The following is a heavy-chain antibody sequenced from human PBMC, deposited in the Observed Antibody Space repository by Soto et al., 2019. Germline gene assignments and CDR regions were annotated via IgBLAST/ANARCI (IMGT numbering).Heavy chain of an antibody. CDR2: IYTSGST. Sequence: PSETLSLTCTVSGGSISSYYWSWIRQPAGKGLEWIGRIYTSGSTNYNPSLKSRVTMSVDTSKNQFSLKLSSVTAADTAVYYCARDGLSVSWEMATRQYYYYYGMDVWGQGTTVTVSS. D-gene: IGHD1-26*01. CDR1: GGSISSYY. CDR3: ARDGLSVSWEMATRQYYYYYGMDV. V-gene: IGHV4-4*07. J-gene: IGHJ6*02.